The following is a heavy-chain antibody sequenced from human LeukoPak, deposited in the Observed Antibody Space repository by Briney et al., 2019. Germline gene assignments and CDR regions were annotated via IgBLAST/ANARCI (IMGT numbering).Heavy chain of an antibody. Sequence: GGSLRLSCAASGFIFSSYPLNWVRQAPGKGLEWVSTISGDSSYIQYADSVKGRFTISRDNSKNTLYLQMNSLRAEDTAVYYCAKHRENFGDSCLDDYWGQGTLVTVSS. CDR3: AKHRENFGDSCLDDY. CDR1: GFIFSSYP. D-gene: IGHD4-17*01. CDR2: ISGDSSYI. V-gene: IGHV3-21*04. J-gene: IGHJ4*02.